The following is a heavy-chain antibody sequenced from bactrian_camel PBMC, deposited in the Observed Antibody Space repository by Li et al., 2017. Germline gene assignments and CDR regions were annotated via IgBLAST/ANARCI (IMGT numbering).Heavy chain of an antibody. J-gene: IGHJ6*01. V-gene: IGHV3S1*01. Sequence: VQLVESGGGSVQPGETLTLSCAPSEARYSSQCMAWSRQVEGKEREGVASIRPDGSSTYLDSVKGRFTISRDNAKNTLYLQLNRLKTEDTAMYYCAIIELGLYSDYDDDFGYWGQGTQVTVS. CDR3: AIIELGLYSDYDDDFGY. CDR2: IRPDGSST. CDR1: EARYSSQC. D-gene: IGHD4*01.